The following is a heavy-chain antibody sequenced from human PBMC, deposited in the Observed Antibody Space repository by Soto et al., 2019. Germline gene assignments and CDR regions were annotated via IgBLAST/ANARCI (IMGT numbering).Heavy chain of an antibody. D-gene: IGHD3-22*01. Sequence: SETLSLTCTVSGGYISSGDYYWSWIRQPPGKGLEWIGYIYYSGSTYYNPSLKSRVTISVDTSKNQFSLKLSSVTAADTAVYYCAREIRITMIVVRKVYAFDIWCQGTMVTVSS. CDR1: GGYISSGDYY. CDR2: IYYSGST. CDR3: AREIRITMIVVRKVYAFDI. V-gene: IGHV4-30-4*01. J-gene: IGHJ3*02.